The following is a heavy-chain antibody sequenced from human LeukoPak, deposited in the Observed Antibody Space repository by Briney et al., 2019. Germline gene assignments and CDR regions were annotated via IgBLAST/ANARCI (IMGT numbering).Heavy chain of an antibody. D-gene: IGHD5-18*01. J-gene: IGHJ4*02. Sequence: ASVKVSCKASGYTFTGYYMHWVRQAPGQGLEWMGWINPDSGGTNYAQKFQGRVTMTRDTSISTAYMELSRLRSDDTAVYYCARDGGGYSYGYQVYWGQGTLVTVSS. V-gene: IGHV1-2*02. CDR1: GYTFTGYY. CDR3: ARDGGGYSYGYQVY. CDR2: INPDSGGT.